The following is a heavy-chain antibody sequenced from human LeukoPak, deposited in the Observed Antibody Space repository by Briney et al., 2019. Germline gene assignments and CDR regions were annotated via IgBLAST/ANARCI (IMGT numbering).Heavy chain of an antibody. CDR2: INHSGST. V-gene: IGHV4-34*01. D-gene: IGHD3-22*01. CDR1: GGSFSGYY. Sequence: SETLSLTCAVYGGSFSGYYWSWIRQPPGKGLEWIGEINHSGSTNYNPSLKSRVTISVDTSKNQFSLELSSVTAADTAVYYCARQAYYYDSSGYLYWGQGTLVTVSS. J-gene: IGHJ4*02. CDR3: ARQAYYYDSSGYLY.